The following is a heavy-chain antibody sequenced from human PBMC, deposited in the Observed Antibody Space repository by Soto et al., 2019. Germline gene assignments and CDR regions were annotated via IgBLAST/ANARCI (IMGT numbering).Heavy chain of an antibody. J-gene: IGHJ6*02. D-gene: IGHD2-21*01. CDR3: AASCVGCGGSKYYGMDV. Sequence: PSETLSLTCTVSGGSISSGGYYWSWIRQHPGKGLEWIGYIYYSGSTYYNPSLKSRVTISVDTSKNQFSLKLSSVTAADTAVYYCAASCVGCGGSKYYGMDVWGQGTTVTVSS. CDR1: GGSISSGGYY. V-gene: IGHV4-31*03. CDR2: IYYSGST.